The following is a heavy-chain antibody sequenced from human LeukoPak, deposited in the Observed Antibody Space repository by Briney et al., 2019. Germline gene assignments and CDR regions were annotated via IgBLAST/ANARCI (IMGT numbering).Heavy chain of an antibody. V-gene: IGHV4-59*12. J-gene: IGHJ4*02. Sequence: SETLSLTCTVSGGSISSYYRSWIRQPPGKGLEWIGYIYYSGSTNYNPSLKSRVTISVDTSKNQFSLKPSSVTAADTAVYYCARGEWEPIPFDYWGQGTLVTVSS. CDR3: ARGEWEPIPFDY. CDR2: IYYSGST. D-gene: IGHD1-26*01. CDR1: GGSISSYY.